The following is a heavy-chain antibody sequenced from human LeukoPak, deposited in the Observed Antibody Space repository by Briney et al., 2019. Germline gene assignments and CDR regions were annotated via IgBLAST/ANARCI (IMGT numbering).Heavy chain of an antibody. CDR3: ARDRGATVTINLGYYMDV. CDR1: GYTFTGYY. CDR2: INPNSGGT. J-gene: IGHJ6*03. V-gene: IGHV1-2*02. D-gene: IGHD4-17*01. Sequence: GASVKVSCKASGYTFTGYYMHWVRQAPGQGLEWMGWINPNSGGTNYAQKFQGRVTMTRDTSISTAYMELSRLRSDDTAVYYCARDRGATVTINLGYYMDVWGKGTTVTISS.